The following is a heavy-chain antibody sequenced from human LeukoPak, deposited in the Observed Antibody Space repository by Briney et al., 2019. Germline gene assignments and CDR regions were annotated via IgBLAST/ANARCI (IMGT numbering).Heavy chain of an antibody. V-gene: IGHV3-43*02. D-gene: IGHD3-22*01. CDR1: GFTFDDYA. CDR2: ISGDGGGT. J-gene: IGHJ4*02. Sequence: GGSLILSCAASGFTFDDYAMHWVRQAPGKGLEWVSLISGDGGGTKYVDSVKGRFTSSRDNSKNSLYLQTNSLRTEDTAFYYCAKVEMGRYYYDSSGYSGLAIDYWGQGTLVTVSS. CDR3: AKVEMGRYYYDSSGYSGLAIDY.